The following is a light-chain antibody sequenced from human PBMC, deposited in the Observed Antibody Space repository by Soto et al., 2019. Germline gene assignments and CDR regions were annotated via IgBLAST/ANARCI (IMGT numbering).Light chain of an antibody. V-gene: IGKV3-20*01. CDR1: QSVSSTY. J-gene: IGKJ4*01. CDR2: GAS. Sequence: EIVLTQSPGTLSLSPGERATLSCRASQSVSSTYLAWYQQKPGQAPRLLIYGASSRANGIPDRFSGSGSGTDFTLTISRLEPEDFAVYYCQHYGSLVLTFGGGTKVEIK. CDR3: QHYGSLVLT.